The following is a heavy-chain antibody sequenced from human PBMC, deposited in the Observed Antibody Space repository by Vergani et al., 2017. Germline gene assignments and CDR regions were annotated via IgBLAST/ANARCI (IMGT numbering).Heavy chain of an antibody. J-gene: IGHJ4*02. CDR2: IRYDGSNK. Sequence: QVQLVESGGGVVQPGGSLRLSCAASGFTFSSYGMHWVRQAPGKGLEWVAFIRYDGSNKYYADSVKGRFTISRDNAKNSLYLQMNSLRAEDTAVYYCARGNMVRALTPDYWGQGTLVTVSS. D-gene: IGHD3-10*01. V-gene: IGHV3-30*02. CDR1: GFTFSSYG. CDR3: ARGNMVRALTPDY.